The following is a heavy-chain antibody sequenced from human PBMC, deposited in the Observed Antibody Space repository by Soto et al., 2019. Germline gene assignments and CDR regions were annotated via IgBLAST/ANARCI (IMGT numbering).Heavy chain of an antibody. V-gene: IGHV3-74*01. CDR1: GFTFSTYW. CDR2: INNDGYTR. D-gene: IGHD2-15*01. J-gene: IGHJ4*02. CDR3: VRYCTGGSCSHGFDF. Sequence: EVQLVESGGGLVQPGGSLRLSCAASGFTFSTYWMHWVRQDPGKGLVWVSRINNDGYTRDYADSVKGRFTISRDNAKNTLYLQMNSLRVDDTAVDYCVRYCTGGSCSHGFDFWGQGSLVTVSS.